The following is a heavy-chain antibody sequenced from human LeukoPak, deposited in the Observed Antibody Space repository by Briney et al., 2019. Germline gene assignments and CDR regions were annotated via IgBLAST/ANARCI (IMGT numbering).Heavy chain of an antibody. CDR1: GGSISSSDYW. CDR3: ARHRSAGISHAFDY. Sequence: SETLSPTRTVTGGSISSSDYWWNWLRQPPGKGLEWIGNIYYSGSTYYSPSLKTRVTTSIDTSTNQFSLSLTSVTAADMAVYYCARHRSAGISHAFDYWGEGILVTVSS. V-gene: IGHV4-39*01. CDR2: IYYSGST. D-gene: IGHD1-14*01. J-gene: IGHJ4*02.